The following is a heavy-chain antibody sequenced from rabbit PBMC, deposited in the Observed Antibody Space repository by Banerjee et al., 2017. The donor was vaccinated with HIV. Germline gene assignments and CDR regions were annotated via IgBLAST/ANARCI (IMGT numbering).Heavy chain of an antibody. Sequence: QEQLVESGGGLVQPEGSLTLTCKASGFTLSSYWMWWVRQAPGKGLEWIARIGAGSSGSTYYASWAKGRFTISKTSSTTVTLQMTSLTAADTATYFCARDLAGVIGWNFNLWGPGTLVTVS. D-gene: IGHD4-1*01. V-gene: IGHV1S45*01. J-gene: IGHJ4*01. CDR2: IGAGSSGST. CDR1: GFTLSSYW. CDR3: ARDLAGVIGWNFNL.